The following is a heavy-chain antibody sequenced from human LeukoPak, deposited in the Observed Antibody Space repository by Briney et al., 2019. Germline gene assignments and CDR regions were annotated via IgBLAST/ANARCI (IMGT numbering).Heavy chain of an antibody. CDR2: ISYDGSNK. D-gene: IGHD4-11*01. CDR3: ARDSVRTTFYYYYYMDV. J-gene: IGHJ6*03. Sequence: GGSLRLSCAASGFTFSSYAMHWVRQAPGKGLEWVTVISYDGSNKYYADSVKGRFTISRDNSKNTLYLQMNSLRAEDTAVYYCARDSVRTTFYYYYYMDVWGKGTTVTVSS. V-gene: IGHV3-30-3*01. CDR1: GFTFSSYA.